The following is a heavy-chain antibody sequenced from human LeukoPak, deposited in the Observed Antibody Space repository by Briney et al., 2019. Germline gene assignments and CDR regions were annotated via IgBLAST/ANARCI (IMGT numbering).Heavy chain of an antibody. CDR1: GGSISSSSYY. V-gene: IGHV3-7*03. Sequence: ETLSLTCTVSGGSISSSSYYWGWIRQAPGKGPEWVANIKQDGSEKYYVDSVKGRFTISRDNAKNSLYLQMNSLRAEDTAVYYCARDMYYDSSGSFDYWGQGTLVTVSS. J-gene: IGHJ4*02. CDR3: ARDMYYDSSGSFDY. CDR2: IKQDGSEK. D-gene: IGHD3-22*01.